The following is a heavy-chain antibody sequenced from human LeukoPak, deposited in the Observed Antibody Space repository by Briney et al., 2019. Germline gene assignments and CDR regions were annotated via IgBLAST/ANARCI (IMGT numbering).Heavy chain of an antibody. Sequence: PGGSLRLSCAASGFTFSSYSMNWVRQAPGKGLEWVSSISSSSSYIYYADSVKGRFTISRDNAKNSLYLQMNSLRAEDTAVYYCARVGARALYYYYMDVWGKGTTVTVSS. CDR2: ISSSSSYI. D-gene: IGHD1-26*01. V-gene: IGHV3-21*01. CDR1: GFTFSSYS. CDR3: ARVGARALYYYYMDV. J-gene: IGHJ6*03.